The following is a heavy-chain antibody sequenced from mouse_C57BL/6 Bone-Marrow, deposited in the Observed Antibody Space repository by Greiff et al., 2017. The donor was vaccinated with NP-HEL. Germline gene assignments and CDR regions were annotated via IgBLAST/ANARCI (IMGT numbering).Heavy chain of an antibody. CDR3: ARGDYYGSSYGDYFDY. CDR1: GYTFTSYW. Sequence: QVQLQQSGAELAKPGASVKLSCKASGYTFTSYWMHWVKQRPGQGLEWIGYINPSSGYTKYNQKFKDKATLTAAKSSSTAYMQLSSLTYEDSAVYYCARGDYYGSSYGDYFDYWGQGTTLTVSS. V-gene: IGHV1-7*01. CDR2: INPSSGYT. J-gene: IGHJ2*01. D-gene: IGHD1-1*01.